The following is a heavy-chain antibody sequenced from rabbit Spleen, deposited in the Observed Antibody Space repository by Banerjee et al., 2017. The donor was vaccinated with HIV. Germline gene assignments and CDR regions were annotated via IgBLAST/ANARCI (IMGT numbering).Heavy chain of an antibody. D-gene: IGHD8-1*01. CDR3: ARDTGSSFSTYGMDL. Sequence: QLVESRGGLVTPGGSLKLSCKASGFTISNNYWMNWVRQAPGKGLEWIGYIDPIFGTTTDASWVNGRFTISRENAQNTVFLQMPSLTAADTATYFCARDTGSSFSTYGMDLWGPGTLVTVS. V-gene: IGHV1S7*01. CDR1: GFTISNNY. CDR2: IDPIFGTT. J-gene: IGHJ6*01.